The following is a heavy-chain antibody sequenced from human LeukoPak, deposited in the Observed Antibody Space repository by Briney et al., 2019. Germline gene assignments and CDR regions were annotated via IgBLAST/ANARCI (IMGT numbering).Heavy chain of an antibody. CDR1: GGSVSNYY. D-gene: IGHD3-10*01. CDR2: IYYSGST. Sequence: KSSETLSLTCSVSGGSVSNYYWSWIRQPPGKGLEWIGYIYYSGSTNYNPSLKSRVTISVDTSKNQFSLKLSSVTAADTAVYYCARDVGTYYYGSGSFDY. V-gene: IGHV4-59*02. CDR3: ARDVGTYYYGSGSFDY. J-gene: IGHJ4*01.